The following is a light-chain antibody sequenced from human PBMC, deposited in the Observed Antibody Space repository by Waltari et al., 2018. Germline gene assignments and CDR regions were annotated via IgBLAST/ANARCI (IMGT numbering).Light chain of an antibody. J-gene: IGLJ3*02. CDR2: KDR. CDR3: QSGDSSGVGV. CDR1: ALPKQY. Sequence: SYELKQPPSVSVSPGQTARITCSGDALPKQYAHWYQQKQGQVPVLVIYKDRERPSGIPERFSGSSSGTTVTLTISGVQAEDEADYYCQSGDSSGVGVFGGGTKLTVL. V-gene: IGLV3-25*03.